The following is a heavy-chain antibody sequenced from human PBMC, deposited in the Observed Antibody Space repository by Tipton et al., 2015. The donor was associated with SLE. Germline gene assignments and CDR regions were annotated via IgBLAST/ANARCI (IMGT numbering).Heavy chain of an antibody. D-gene: IGHD6-13*01. CDR2: ISYDGSNK. V-gene: IGHV3-30*19. Sequence: SLRLSCAASGFTFSSYGMHWVRQAPGKGMELVAVISYDGSNKYYADSVKGRFTISRDNSKNTLYLQMNSLRAEDTAVYYCARDLGSSWEYYFDYWGQGTLVSVSS. J-gene: IGHJ4*02. CDR3: ARDLGSSWEYYFDY. CDR1: GFTFSSYG.